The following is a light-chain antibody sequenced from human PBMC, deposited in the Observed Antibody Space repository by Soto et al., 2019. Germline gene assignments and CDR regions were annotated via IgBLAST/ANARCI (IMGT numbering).Light chain of an antibody. CDR2: DAS. V-gene: IGKV3-11*01. CDR1: RSVSNY. J-gene: IGKJ5*01. Sequence: EIVLTQSPATLSLSPGESATLSCRASRSVSNYLAWYQQKPGQAPRLLIYDASSRPTDIPARFSGSGSRTDFTLTISSLEPEDFALYYCQQRSNWPITFGQGTRLDIK. CDR3: QQRSNWPIT.